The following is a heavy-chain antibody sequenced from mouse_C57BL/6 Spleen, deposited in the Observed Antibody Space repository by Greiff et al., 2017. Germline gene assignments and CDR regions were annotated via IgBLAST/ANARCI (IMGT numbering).Heavy chain of an antibody. J-gene: IGHJ2*01. CDR3: TRYDTTVVAGNFDY. V-gene: IGHV1-15*01. Sequence: QVHVKQSGAELVRPGASVTLSCKASGYTFTDYEMHWVKQTPVHGLEWIGAIDPETGGTAYNQKFKGKAILTADKSSSTAYMELRSLTSEDSAVYYCTRYDTTVVAGNFDYWGQGTTLTVSS. CDR1: GYTFTDYE. CDR2: IDPETGGT. D-gene: IGHD1-1*01.